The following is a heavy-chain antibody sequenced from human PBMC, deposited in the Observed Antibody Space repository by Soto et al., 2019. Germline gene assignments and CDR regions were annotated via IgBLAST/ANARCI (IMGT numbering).Heavy chain of an antibody. CDR1: GYTFTTYC. CDR3: ARGGNGDNVGYWYFDL. V-gene: IGHV1-46*01. D-gene: IGHD4-17*01. J-gene: IGHJ2*01. CDR2: INPGGVST. Sequence: QVQLVQSGAEVKKPGASVEVSCKASGYTFTTYCIHWVRHAPGQGLEWMGVINPGGVSTRYAQKFQDRVTMPSDTSTSTVCMDLSSLRSEDTAVYFCARGGNGDNVGYWYFDLWGRGTLVTVSP.